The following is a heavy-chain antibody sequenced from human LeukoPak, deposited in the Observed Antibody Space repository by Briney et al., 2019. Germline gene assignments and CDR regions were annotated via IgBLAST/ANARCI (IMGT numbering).Heavy chain of an antibody. V-gene: IGHV4-59*01. J-gene: IGHJ5*02. D-gene: IGHD5-18*01. CDR2: IYYSGST. CDR1: GGSISSYY. CDR3: ARVDTAMVWDWFDP. Sequence: KTSETLSLTCTVSGGSISSYYWSWIRQPPGKGLEWIGYIYYSGSTNYNPSLKSRVTISVDTSKNQFSLKLSSVTAADTAVYYCARVDTAMVWDWFDPWGQGTLVTVSS.